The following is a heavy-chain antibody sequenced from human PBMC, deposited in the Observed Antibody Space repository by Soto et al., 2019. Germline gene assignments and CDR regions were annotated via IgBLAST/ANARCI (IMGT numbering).Heavy chain of an antibody. V-gene: IGHV3-21*01. Sequence: EVQLVESGGGLVKPGGSLRLSCAASGFTFSSYSMNWVRQAPGKGLEWVSSISSSSSYIYYADSVKGRFTISRDNAKNPLYLQMNSLRAEDTAVYYCASHNTAMAAFIDYWGQGTLVTVSS. CDR1: GFTFSSYS. J-gene: IGHJ4*02. CDR2: ISSSSSYI. D-gene: IGHD5-18*01. CDR3: ASHNTAMAAFIDY.